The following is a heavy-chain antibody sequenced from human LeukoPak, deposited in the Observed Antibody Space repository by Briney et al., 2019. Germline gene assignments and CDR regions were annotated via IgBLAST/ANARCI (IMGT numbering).Heavy chain of an antibody. CDR3: ARALIVGATKGFDY. J-gene: IGHJ4*02. CDR1: GFTFSDHY. Sequence: GGSLRLSCAASGFTFSDHYMNWIRQAPGKGLEWVSYISSTSDYTNYADSVKGRFTISRDNAKKSLYLQMNSLRAEDTAVYYCARALIVGATKGFDYWGQGTLVTVSS. CDR2: ISSTSDYT. D-gene: IGHD1-26*01. V-gene: IGHV3-11*05.